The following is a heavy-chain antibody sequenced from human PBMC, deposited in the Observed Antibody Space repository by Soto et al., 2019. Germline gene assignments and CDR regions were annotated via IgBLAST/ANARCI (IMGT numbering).Heavy chain of an antibody. CDR1: GFTFSDYY. CDR3: ERDNPVSSGYYYYYYNGMDV. J-gene: IGHJ6*02. Sequence: GGSLRLSCAASGFTFSDYYMSWIRQAPGKGLEWVSYISSSSSYTNYADSVKGRFTISRDNAKNSLYLQMNSLRAEDTAVYYCERDNPVSSGYYYYYYNGMDVWGQGTTVTVPS. V-gene: IGHV3-11*06. CDR2: ISSSSSYT. D-gene: IGHD3-22*01.